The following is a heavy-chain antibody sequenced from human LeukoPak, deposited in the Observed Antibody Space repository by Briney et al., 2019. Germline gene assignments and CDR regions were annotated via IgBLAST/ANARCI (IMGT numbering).Heavy chain of an antibody. CDR2: INSDGSAT. Sequence: PGGSLRLSCAASGFSFTNYWMHWVRQAPGKGLVWVSHINSDGSATRYADSVKGRFTISRDNAMNTLYLQMNSLRGEDTAVYYCAKVIVLTPTYWYGMDVWGQGTTVTVSS. CDR3: AKVIVLTPTYWYGMDV. J-gene: IGHJ6*02. D-gene: IGHD2-21*02. CDR1: GFSFTNYW. V-gene: IGHV3-74*01.